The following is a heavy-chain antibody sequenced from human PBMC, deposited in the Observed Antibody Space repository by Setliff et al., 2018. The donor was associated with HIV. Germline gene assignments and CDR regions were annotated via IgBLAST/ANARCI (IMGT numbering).Heavy chain of an antibody. CDR2: IHHSGSS. Sequence: TLSLPCTVSGDSIITYYWTWIRQPPGKGLEWIGYIHHSGSSDYTPSLKSRVTVSLDTSQNQLSLNLSSVTAADTAVYYCARSRPRSMDFYMDVWGKGTTVTVSS. D-gene: IGHD2-8*01. J-gene: IGHJ6*03. V-gene: IGHV4-59*01. CDR3: ARSRPRSMDFYMDV. CDR1: GDSIITYY.